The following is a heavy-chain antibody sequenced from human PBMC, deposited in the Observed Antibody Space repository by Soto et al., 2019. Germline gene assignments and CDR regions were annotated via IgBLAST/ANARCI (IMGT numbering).Heavy chain of an antibody. CDR3: ARGRHDFQH. CDR2: IYYSGST. V-gene: IGHV4-31*03. J-gene: IGHJ1*01. Sequence: QVQLQESGPGLVTPSQTLSLTCTVSGGSISSGGYYWSWIRQHPGKGLEWIGYIYYSGSTYYNPSLNSRLTISLDTSKNQFPLKLSSVIAADTAVYYCARGRHDFQHWGQGTLVIVSS. CDR1: GGSISSGGYY.